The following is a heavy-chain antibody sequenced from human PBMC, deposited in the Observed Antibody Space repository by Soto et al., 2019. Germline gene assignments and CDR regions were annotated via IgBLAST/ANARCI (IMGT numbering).Heavy chain of an antibody. D-gene: IGHD3-22*01. Sequence: GGSLRLSCAASGFTFSSYSMNWVRQAPGKGLEWVSYISSSSSTIYYADSVKGRFTISRDNAKNSLYLQMNSLRDEDTAVYYCARDVYYYDSSGYPNYFDYWGQGTLVTVSS. CDR3: ARDVYYYDSSGYPNYFDY. CDR1: GFTFSSYS. CDR2: ISSSSSTI. J-gene: IGHJ4*02. V-gene: IGHV3-48*02.